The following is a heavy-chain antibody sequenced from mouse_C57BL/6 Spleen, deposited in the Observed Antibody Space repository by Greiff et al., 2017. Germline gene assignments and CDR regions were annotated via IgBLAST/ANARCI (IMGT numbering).Heavy chain of an antibody. V-gene: IGHV2-9-1*01. CDR1: GFSLTSYA. J-gene: IGHJ3*01. CDR3: ARNSDYGSRGGLFAY. CDR2: IWTGGGT. Sequence: VQLQQSGPGLVAPSQSLSITCTVSGFSLTSYAISWVRQPPGKGLEWLGVIWTGGGTNYNSALKSRLSISKDNSKSQVFLKMNSLQTDDTARYYCARNSDYGSRGGLFAYWGQGTLVTVSA. D-gene: IGHD1-1*01.